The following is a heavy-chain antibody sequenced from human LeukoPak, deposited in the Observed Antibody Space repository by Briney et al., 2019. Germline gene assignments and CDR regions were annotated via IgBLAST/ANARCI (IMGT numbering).Heavy chain of an antibody. V-gene: IGHV1-46*01. CDR3: ATAKFGGNSYFDY. CDR1: GYTFTSYF. J-gene: IGHJ4*02. D-gene: IGHD4-23*01. CDR2: INPSGGST. Sequence: ASVKVSCKASGYTFTSYFIHWVRQAPGQGLEWMGIINPSGGSTNYAQKFQGRVTMTRDTSTSTVHMELSSLRSEDTAVYYCATAKFGGNSYFDYWGQGTLVTVSS.